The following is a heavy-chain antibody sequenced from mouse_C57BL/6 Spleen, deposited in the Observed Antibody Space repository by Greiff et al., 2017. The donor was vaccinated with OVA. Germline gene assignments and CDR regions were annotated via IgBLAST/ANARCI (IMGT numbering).Heavy chain of an antibody. CDR3: ARSRWGYYFDY. CDR2: IRNKANGYTT. J-gene: IGHJ2*01. D-gene: IGHD4-1*01. CDR1: GFTFTDYY. V-gene: IGHV7-3*01. Sequence: EVKLVESGGGLVQPGGSLSLSCAASGFTFTDYYMSWVRQPPGKALEWLGFIRNKANGYTTEYSASVKGRFTISRDNSQSILYLQMNALRAEDSATYYCARSRWGYYFDYWGQGTTLTVSS.